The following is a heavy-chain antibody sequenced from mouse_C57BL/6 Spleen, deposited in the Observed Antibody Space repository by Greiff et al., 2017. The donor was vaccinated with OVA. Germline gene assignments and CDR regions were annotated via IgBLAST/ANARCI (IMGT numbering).Heavy chain of an antibody. CDR1: GYAFSSYW. Sequence: VQLQESGAELVKPGASVKISCKASGYAFSSYWMNWVKQRPGKGLEWIGQIYPGDGDTNYNGKFKGKATLTADKSSSTAYMQLSSLTSEDSAVYVSARDYVYEVRAWCAYWGQGTLVTVSA. V-gene: IGHV1-80*01. CDR3: ARDYVYEVRAWCAY. D-gene: IGHD2-2*01. J-gene: IGHJ3*01. CDR2: IYPGDGDT.